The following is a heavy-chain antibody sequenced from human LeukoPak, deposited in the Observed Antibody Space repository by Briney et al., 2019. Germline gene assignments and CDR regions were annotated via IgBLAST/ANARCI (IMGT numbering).Heavy chain of an antibody. V-gene: IGHV4-34*01. CDR2: INHSGST. CDR1: GGSFSGYY. D-gene: IGHD5-12*01. Sequence: SETLSLTCAVYGGSFSGYYWSWIRQPPGKGLEWIGEINHSGSTNYNPSLKSRVTISVDTSKNQFSLKLSSVTAADTAVYYCARSVATIPFDHWGQGTLVTVSS. CDR3: ARSVATIPFDH. J-gene: IGHJ4*02.